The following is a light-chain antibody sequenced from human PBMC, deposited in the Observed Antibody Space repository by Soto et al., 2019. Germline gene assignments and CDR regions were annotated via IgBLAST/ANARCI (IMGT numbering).Light chain of an antibody. J-gene: IGLJ2*01. CDR2: DVN. V-gene: IGLV2-14*03. Sequence: QSALTQPASVSGSPGQAITISCTGTSSDIGAYNFVSWYQQHPGKAPKLMVYDVNIRPSGVYNRFSGSKSGNTASQTISGLQAEDEADYYCTYWTTSTLVIFGGGTKLTVL. CDR3: TYWTTSTLVI. CDR1: SSDIGAYNF.